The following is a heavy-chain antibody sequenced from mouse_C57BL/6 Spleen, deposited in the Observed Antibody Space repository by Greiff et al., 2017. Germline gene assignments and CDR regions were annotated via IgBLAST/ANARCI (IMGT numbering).Heavy chain of an antibody. CDR3: ARGSNLLFDY. Sequence: EVKVVESGGGLVKPGGSLKLSCAASGFTFSDYGMHWVRQAPEKGLEWVAYISSGSSTIYYADTVKGRFTISRDNAKNTLFLQMTSLRSEDTAMYYCARGSNLLFDYWGQGTTLTVSS. V-gene: IGHV5-17*01. CDR2: ISSGSSTI. D-gene: IGHD2-5*01. J-gene: IGHJ2*01. CDR1: GFTFSDYG.